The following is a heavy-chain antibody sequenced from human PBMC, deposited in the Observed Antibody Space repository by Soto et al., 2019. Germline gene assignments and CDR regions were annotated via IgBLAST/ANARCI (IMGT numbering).Heavy chain of an antibody. J-gene: IGHJ6*03. Sequence: SETLSLTCAVYGGSFSGYYWSWIRQPPGKGLEWIGEINHSGSTNYNPSLKSRVTISVDTSKNQFSLKLSSVTAADTAVYYCARGIRNRLSYSSSSARGHYYYYYMDVWGKGPTVTVSS. CDR1: GGSFSGYY. V-gene: IGHV4-34*01. CDR3: ARGIRNRLSYSSSSARGHYYYYYMDV. CDR2: INHSGST. D-gene: IGHD6-6*01.